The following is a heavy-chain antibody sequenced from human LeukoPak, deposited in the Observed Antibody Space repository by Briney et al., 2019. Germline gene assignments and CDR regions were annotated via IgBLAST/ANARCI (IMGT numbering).Heavy chain of an antibody. D-gene: IGHD2/OR15-2a*01. CDR3: TRGDNT. CDR2: IYTSGNT. V-gene: IGHV4-61*02. Sequence: SQTPSLTCTVSGGSISSGSSYWSWIRQPAGKGLEWIGRIYTSGNTNYKPSPQSRVTISVDTAKNQFSLKLSSVTAADTAVYYCTRGDNTWGQGTLVTVSS. CDR1: GGSISSGSSY. J-gene: IGHJ5*02.